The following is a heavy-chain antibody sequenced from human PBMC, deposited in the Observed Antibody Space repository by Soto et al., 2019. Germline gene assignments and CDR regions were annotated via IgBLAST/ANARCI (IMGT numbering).Heavy chain of an antibody. CDR3: AGAPNWAYFDL. J-gene: IGHJ4*02. D-gene: IGHD7-27*01. CDR1: SGSISTYY. CDR2: IYYTGST. Sequence: SETLSLTCTVSSGSISTYYWSWIRQPPGKGPEWIGYIYYTGSTNYNPSLKTRVAISMDTSKNQFSLNLSSVTAADTAVYYCAGAPNWAYFDLWGLGTLVTVSS. V-gene: IGHV4-59*01.